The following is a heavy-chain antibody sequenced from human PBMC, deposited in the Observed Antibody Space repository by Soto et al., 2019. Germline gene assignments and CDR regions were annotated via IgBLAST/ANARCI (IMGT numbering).Heavy chain of an antibody. D-gene: IGHD6-19*01. V-gene: IGHV4-59*01. CDR3: ARDFGGGYSSGYDAFDI. Sequence: SETLSLTCTVSGGSISSYYWSWIRQPPGKGLEWIGYIYYSGSTNYNPSLKSRVTISVDTSKNQFSLKLSSVTAADTAVYYCARDFGGGYSSGYDAFDIWGQGTMVTVSS. J-gene: IGHJ3*02. CDR1: GGSISSYY. CDR2: IYYSGST.